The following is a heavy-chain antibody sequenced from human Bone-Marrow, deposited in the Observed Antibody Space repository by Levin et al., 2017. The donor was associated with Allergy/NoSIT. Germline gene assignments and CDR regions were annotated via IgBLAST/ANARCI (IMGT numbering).Heavy chain of an antibody. J-gene: IGHJ5*02. Sequence: PGESLKISCKGSGYTFTTYWIAWVRQMPGKGLEWMGVIYPGDSDTTYSPSFQGQVTISADKSISTAYLQWSSLKASDTAIYYCARRRGNLNWFDPWGQGTLVTVSS. CDR1: GYTFTTYW. CDR2: IYPGDSDT. V-gene: IGHV5-51*01. D-gene: IGHD3-10*01. CDR3: ARRRGNLNWFDP.